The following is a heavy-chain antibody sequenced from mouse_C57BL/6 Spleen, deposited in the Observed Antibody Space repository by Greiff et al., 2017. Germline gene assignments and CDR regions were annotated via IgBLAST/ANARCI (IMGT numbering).Heavy chain of an antibody. D-gene: IGHD1-1*01. J-gene: IGHJ4*01. CDR1: GFNIKNTY. Sequence: LQQSVAELVRPGASVKLSCTASGFNIKNTYMHWVKQRPEQGLEWIGRIDPANGNTKYAPKFQGKATITADTSSNTAYLQLSSLTSEDTAIYYCARREFTTVVATDYYAMDYWGQGTSVTVSS. CDR2: IDPANGNT. V-gene: IGHV14-3*01. CDR3: ARREFTTVVATDYYAMDY.